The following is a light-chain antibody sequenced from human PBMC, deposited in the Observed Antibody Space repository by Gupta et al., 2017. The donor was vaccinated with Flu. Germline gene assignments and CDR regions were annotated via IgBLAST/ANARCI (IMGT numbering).Light chain of an antibody. J-gene: IGKJ5*01. CDR1: QDITNS. CDR2: DAS. V-gene: IGKV1-33*01. Sequence: DIQMTHSPSSLSASVGDRVTITFQASQDITNSLRWYQQKPGKTPKLLIFDASTLETGVPSRFSGSGSGTXFTFNIXRLQPEDVATSYCQQYDSCPLTFGXGTRLEIK. CDR3: QQYDSCPLT.